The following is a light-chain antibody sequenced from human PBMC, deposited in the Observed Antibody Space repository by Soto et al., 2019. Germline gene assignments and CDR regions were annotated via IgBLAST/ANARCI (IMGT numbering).Light chain of an antibody. Sequence: QSSLPQPRSVSGSPGQSVTISCTGTSSDVGSYNYVSWYQQHPGKAPKLMIYDVSQRPSGVPDRFSGSKSGNTASLTISGLQAEDEADYYCCSYAGSYTYVFGTGTKVTVL. V-gene: IGLV2-11*01. CDR3: CSYAGSYTYV. CDR1: SSDVGSYNY. J-gene: IGLJ1*01. CDR2: DVS.